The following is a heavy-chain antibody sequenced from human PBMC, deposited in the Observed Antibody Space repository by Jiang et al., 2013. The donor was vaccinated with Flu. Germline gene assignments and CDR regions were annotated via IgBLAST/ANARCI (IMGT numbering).Heavy chain of an antibody. CDR2: ISGGGGDGT. J-gene: IGHJ4*02. CDR1: GFTFSSYA. CDR3: AKFTDYFDSSGNFHY. D-gene: IGHD3-22*01. Sequence: VQLLESGGGLVQPGGSLRLSCAASGFTFSSYAMSWVRQAPGKGLEWVSGISGGGGDGTYYADSVKGRFTISRDNSKSTLFLQMNTLRAEDTAVYYCAKFTDYFDSSGNFHYWGQG. V-gene: IGHV3-23*01.